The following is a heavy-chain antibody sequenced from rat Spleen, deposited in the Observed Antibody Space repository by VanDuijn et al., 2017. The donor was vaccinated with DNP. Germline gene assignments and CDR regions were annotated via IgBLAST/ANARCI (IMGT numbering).Heavy chain of an antibody. CDR2: ISITGGGT. V-gene: IGHV5-25*01. CDR1: GFTFSNYD. Sequence: EVQLVESGGGLVQPGRSMKLSCAASGFTFSNYDMAWVRQAPKKGLEWVATISITGGGTYYPDSVKGRFTISRDNAKNSLYLQMNSLTSEDTATYYCARQRVMYTTATGFAYWGQGTLVTVSS. D-gene: IGHD1-6*01. J-gene: IGHJ3*01. CDR3: ARQRVMYTTATGFAY.